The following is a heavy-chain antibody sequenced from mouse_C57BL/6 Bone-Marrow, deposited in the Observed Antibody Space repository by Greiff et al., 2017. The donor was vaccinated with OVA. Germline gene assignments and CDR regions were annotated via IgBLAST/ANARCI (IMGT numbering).Heavy chain of an antibody. CDR3: ARYMVTTDWYFDV. V-gene: IGHV5-12*01. D-gene: IGHD2-2*01. CDR1: GFTFSDYY. J-gene: IGHJ1*03. CDR2: ISNGGGST. Sequence: EVKVEESGGGLVQPGGSLKLSCAASGFTFSDYYMYWVRQTPEQRLEWVAYISNGGGSTYYPDTVKGRFTISRDNAKNTLYLQMSRLKSEDTAMYYCARYMVTTDWYFDVWGTGTTVTVSS.